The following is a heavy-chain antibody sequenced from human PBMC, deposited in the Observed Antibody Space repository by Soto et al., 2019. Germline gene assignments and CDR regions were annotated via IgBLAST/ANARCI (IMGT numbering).Heavy chain of an antibody. V-gene: IGHV1-58*01. J-gene: IGHJ4*01. CDR3: AAALHDYGDYVGFYFDY. CDR1: GFNFTSSA. Sequence: SVKVSCKASGFNFTSSAVQWVRQARGQRLELIGWIVVGSGNTNYAQKFQERATITRDMSTSTAYMELSSLRSEDTAVYYCAAALHDYGDYVGFYFDYWG. D-gene: IGHD4-17*01. CDR2: IVVGSGNT.